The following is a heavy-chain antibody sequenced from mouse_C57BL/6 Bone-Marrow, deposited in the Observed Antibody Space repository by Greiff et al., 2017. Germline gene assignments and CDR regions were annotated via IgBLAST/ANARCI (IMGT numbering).Heavy chain of an antibody. J-gene: IGHJ4*01. D-gene: IGHD1-2*01. CDR1: GFSLTSYG. Sequence: VQLKESGPGLVAPSQSLSITCTVSGFSLTSYGVHWVRQPPGKGLEWLVVIWSDGSTTYNSALKSRLSIRKDNSKSQVFLKMNSLQTDDTAMYYCARHVARPSYYAMDDWGQGTSVTVSS. CDR2: IWSDGST. V-gene: IGHV2-6-1*01. CDR3: ARHVARPSYYAMDD.